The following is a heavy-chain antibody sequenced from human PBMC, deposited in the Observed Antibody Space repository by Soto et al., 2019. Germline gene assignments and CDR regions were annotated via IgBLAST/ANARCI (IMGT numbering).Heavy chain of an antibody. Sequence: QVQLVQSGAEVKKPGASVKVSCKASSYTFTSYGISWVRQAPGQGLEWMGWISGYNGDTNYAQKLQGRVTMTTDTSSSTSYMELRSLRSDDTAVYYCARAPQTVAGAGTWYWRQGTLLTVSS. CDR2: ISGYNGDT. D-gene: IGHD6-13*01. V-gene: IGHV1-18*04. CDR1: SYTFTSYG. CDR3: ARAPQTVAGAGTWY. J-gene: IGHJ4*02.